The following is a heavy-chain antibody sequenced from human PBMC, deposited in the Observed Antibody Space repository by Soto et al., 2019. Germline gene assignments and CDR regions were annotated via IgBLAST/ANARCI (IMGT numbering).Heavy chain of an antibody. J-gene: IGHJ5*02. CDR2: IYYSGNT. Sequence: QVQLQESGPGLVKPSQTLSLTCIVSGGSISSNDFYWSWIRQHPGKGLGWIGYIYYSGNTYHNPALKGRVTMLLDTSKSQFSLKVSSVPAADTAVYYCARLSGSWQSWFAPWGQGTLVTVSS. V-gene: IGHV4-31*03. CDR3: ARLSGSWQSWFAP. D-gene: IGHD6-13*01. CDR1: GGSISSNDFY.